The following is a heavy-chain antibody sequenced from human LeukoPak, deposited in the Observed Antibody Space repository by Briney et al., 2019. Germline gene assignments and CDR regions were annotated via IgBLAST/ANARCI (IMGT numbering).Heavy chain of an antibody. CDR2: IYYSGST. CDR3: GSGYYPLYYFDY. J-gene: IGHJ4*02. CDR1: GGSISSSSYY. D-gene: IGHD3-3*01. Sequence: SETLSLTCTVSGGSISSSSYYWGWIRQPPGKGLEWIGSIYYSGSTYYNPFLKSRVTISVDTSKNQFSLKLSSVTAADTAVYYCGSGYYPLYYFDYWGQGTLVTVSS. V-gene: IGHV4-39*07.